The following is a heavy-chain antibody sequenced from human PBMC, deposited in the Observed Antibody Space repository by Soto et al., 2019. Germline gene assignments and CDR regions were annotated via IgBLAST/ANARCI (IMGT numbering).Heavy chain of an antibody. J-gene: IGHJ5*02. CDR3: ARVYYDILTGYSNWFDP. Sequence: SETLSLTCAVSGGSISSGGYSWSWIRQPPGKGLEWIGYIYHSGSTYYNPSLKSRVTISVDRSKNQFPLKLSSVTAADTAVYYCARVYYDILTGYSNWFDPWGQGTLVTVSS. V-gene: IGHV4-30-2*01. CDR1: GGSISSGGYS. CDR2: IYHSGST. D-gene: IGHD3-9*01.